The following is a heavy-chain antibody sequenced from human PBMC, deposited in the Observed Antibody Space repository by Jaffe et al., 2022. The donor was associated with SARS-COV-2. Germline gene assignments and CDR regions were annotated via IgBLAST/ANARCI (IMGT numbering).Heavy chain of an antibody. Sequence: EVQLVESGGGLVQPGGSLRLSCAASGFTFSSYEMNWVRQAPGKGLEWVSYISSSGSTIYYADSVKGRFTISRDNAKNSLYLQMNSLRAEDTAVYYCARERGESLGRDYYYYGMDVWGQGTTVTVSS. CDR1: GFTFSSYE. CDR2: ISSSGSTI. CDR3: ARERGESLGRDYYYYGMDV. V-gene: IGHV3-48*03. D-gene: IGHD3-16*01. J-gene: IGHJ6*02.